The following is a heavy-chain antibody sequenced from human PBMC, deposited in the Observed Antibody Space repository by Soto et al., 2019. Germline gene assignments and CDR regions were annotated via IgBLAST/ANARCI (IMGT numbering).Heavy chain of an antibody. D-gene: IGHD3-3*01. CDR3: AKDGGLDITIFGVVTTGDYYGMDV. Sequence: PGGSLRLSCAASGFTFSSYAMHWVRQAPGKGLEWVAVISYDGSNKYYADSVKGRFTISRDNSKNTLYLQMNSLRAEDTAVYYCAKDGGLDITIFGVVTTGDYYGMDVWGQGTTVTVSS. V-gene: IGHV3-30-3*01. J-gene: IGHJ6*02. CDR1: GFTFSSYA. CDR2: ISYDGSNK.